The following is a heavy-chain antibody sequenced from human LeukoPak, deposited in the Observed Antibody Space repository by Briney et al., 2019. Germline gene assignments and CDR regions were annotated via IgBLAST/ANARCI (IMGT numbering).Heavy chain of an antibody. CDR1: GGSISSSSYY. D-gene: IGHD2-15*01. V-gene: IGHV4-39*07. CDR3: ARDTRTAQGFDY. Sequence: SETLSLTCTVSGGSISSSSYYWGWIRQPPGKGLEWTGSIFQSGHTYYSLSLKSRVTISVDTSNNRFSLSPSAVTAADTAIYYCARDTRTAQGFDYWGQGILVTVSS. J-gene: IGHJ4*02. CDR2: IFQSGHT.